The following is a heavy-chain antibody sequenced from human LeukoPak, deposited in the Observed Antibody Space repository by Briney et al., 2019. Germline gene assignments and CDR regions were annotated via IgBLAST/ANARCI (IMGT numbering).Heavy chain of an antibody. D-gene: IGHD5-18*01. Sequence: SETLSLTCTVSGGSICTSSYYWGWIRQPPGKGLEWIGNIHNSESTYYNPSLKSRVTMSVDTSKNQFSLKLSSVTAADTAVYYCARQVTFGYAFAYYFDYWGQGSLVTVSS. CDR2: IHNSEST. CDR1: GGSICTSSYY. V-gene: IGHV4-39*01. J-gene: IGHJ4*02. CDR3: ARQVTFGYAFAYYFDY.